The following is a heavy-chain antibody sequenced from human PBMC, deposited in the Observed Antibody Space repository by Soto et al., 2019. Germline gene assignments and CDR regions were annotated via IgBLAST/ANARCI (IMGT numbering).Heavy chain of an antibody. D-gene: IGHD2-21*02. J-gene: IGHJ1*01. Sequence: QVQLVQSGAEVKKPGSSVKVSCKASGGTFSSYAISWVRQAPGQGIEWMGGIIPIFGTANYAQKFQGRVTITADESTSTAYMELSSLRSEDTAVYYCAREEGDCGGDCYSGYFQHWGQGTLVTVSS. V-gene: IGHV1-69*01. CDR2: IIPIFGTA. CDR3: AREEGDCGGDCYSGYFQH. CDR1: GGTFSSYA.